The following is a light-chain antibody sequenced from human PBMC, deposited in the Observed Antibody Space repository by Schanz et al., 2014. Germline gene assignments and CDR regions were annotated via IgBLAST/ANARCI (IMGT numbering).Light chain of an antibody. CDR1: QSIHSTY. CDR2: DAS. Sequence: EVVLTQSPGTLSVSPGESATVSCSVSQSIHSTYLAWYQQKPGQAPRLLIYDASTRASGIPDRFSGRGSGTDFTLTISRLEPEDFAVYYCQHYGSSPETFGRGTTVEIK. CDR3: QHYGSSPET. V-gene: IGKV3-20*01. J-gene: IGKJ1*01.